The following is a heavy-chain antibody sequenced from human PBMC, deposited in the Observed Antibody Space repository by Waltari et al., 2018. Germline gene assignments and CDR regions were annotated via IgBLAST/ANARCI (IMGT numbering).Heavy chain of an antibody. V-gene: IGHV4-34*01. Sequence: QVQLQQWGAGLLKPSETLSLTCAVYGGSFSGYYWSWIRQPPGKGLEWIGEINHSGSTNYNPSLKSRVTISVDTSKNQFSLKLSSVTAADTAVYYCARGRGYSYGIDLWGQGTLVTVSS. J-gene: IGHJ5*02. CDR2: INHSGST. D-gene: IGHD5-18*01. CDR3: ARGRGYSYGIDL. CDR1: GGSFSGYY.